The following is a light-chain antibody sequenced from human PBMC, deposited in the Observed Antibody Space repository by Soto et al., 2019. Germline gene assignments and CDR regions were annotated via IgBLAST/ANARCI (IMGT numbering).Light chain of an antibody. V-gene: IGKV3-20*01. Sequence: ESVLMQSAGTPFLSQGERATLSCRASQSVSSSYLACYQQKPGQAPRLLIYGASSRATGIPDRFSGSGSGTDFTLTISRLEPEDFAVYYCQQYGSSPPITFGQGTRLEIK. CDR2: GAS. CDR3: QQYGSSPPIT. J-gene: IGKJ5*01. CDR1: QSVSSSY.